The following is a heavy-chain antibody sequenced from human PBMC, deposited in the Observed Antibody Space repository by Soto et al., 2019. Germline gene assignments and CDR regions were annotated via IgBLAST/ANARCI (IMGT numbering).Heavy chain of an antibody. CDR3: ARVYGRGGGGYHLDY. CDR1: GFTFSSYW. D-gene: IGHD2-15*01. V-gene: IGHV3-74*01. J-gene: IGHJ4*02. Sequence: EVQLVESGGGLVQPGGSLRLSCAASGFTFSSYWMHWVRQAPGKGLVWVSRINSDGSSTSYADSVKGRFTISRDNAKNTLYLRMKGLSAGDTAVYYCARVYGRGGGGYHLDYWGQGTLGTVSS. CDR2: INSDGSST.